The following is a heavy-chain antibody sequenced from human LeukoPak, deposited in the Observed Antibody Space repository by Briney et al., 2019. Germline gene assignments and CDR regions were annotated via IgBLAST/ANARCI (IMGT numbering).Heavy chain of an antibody. V-gene: IGHV1-2*06. Sequence: ASVKVSCKASGYTFTDYYMHWVRQAPGQGLEWVGRINPNTGGTSFAQKFQGRVTMTEDTSTDTAYMELSSLRSEDTAVYYCATTVYDSGGYCFDYWGQGTLVTVSS. D-gene: IGHD3-22*01. J-gene: IGHJ4*02. CDR1: GYTFTDYY. CDR3: ATTVYDSGGYCFDY. CDR2: INPNTGGT.